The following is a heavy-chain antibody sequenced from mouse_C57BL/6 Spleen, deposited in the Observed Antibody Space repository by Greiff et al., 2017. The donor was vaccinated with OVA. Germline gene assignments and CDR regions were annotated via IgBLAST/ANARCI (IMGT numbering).Heavy chain of an antibody. Sequence: EVQLQQSGAELVRPGASVKLSCTASGFNIKDDYMHWVKQRPEQGLAWIGWIDPENGDTEYASKFQGKATITADTSSNTAYLQLSSLTSEDTAVYYCTKGYYYGSSFYFDYWGQGTTLTVSS. CDR3: TKGYYYGSSFYFDY. D-gene: IGHD1-1*01. CDR2: IDPENGDT. CDR1: GFNIKDDY. V-gene: IGHV14-4*01. J-gene: IGHJ2*01.